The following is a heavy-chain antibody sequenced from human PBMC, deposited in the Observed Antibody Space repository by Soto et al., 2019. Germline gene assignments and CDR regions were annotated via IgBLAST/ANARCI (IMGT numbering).Heavy chain of an antibody. CDR1: GFTFSSYA. J-gene: IGHJ3*02. V-gene: IGHV3-23*01. Sequence: EVQLLESGGGLVQPGGSLRLSCAASGFTFSSYAMSWVRQAPGKGLEWVSAISGSGGSTYYADSVKGRFTISRDNSKNTLYLQMNSLRAEDTAVYYCAKDRFCSGCSCRYDAFDIWGQGTMVTVSS. CDR3: AKDRFCSGCSCRYDAFDI. CDR2: ISGSGGST. D-gene: IGHD2-15*01.